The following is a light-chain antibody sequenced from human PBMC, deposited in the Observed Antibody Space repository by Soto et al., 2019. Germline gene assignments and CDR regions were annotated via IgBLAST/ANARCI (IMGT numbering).Light chain of an antibody. CDR2: GAS. V-gene: IGKV3D-20*02. CDR1: QSVSSIY. J-gene: IGKJ5*01. CDR3: QQRSDWSSIT. Sequence: EIVLTQSPGTLSLSPGERATLSCRAIQSVSSIYLGWYQQKPGQAPRLLIYGASSRATGIPARFSGSGSGTDFTLTISSLESEDFAVYFCQQRSDWSSITFGQGTRLEI.